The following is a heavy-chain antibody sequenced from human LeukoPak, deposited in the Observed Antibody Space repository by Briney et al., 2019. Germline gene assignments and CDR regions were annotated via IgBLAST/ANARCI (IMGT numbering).Heavy chain of an antibody. CDR2: IYHSGST. CDR3: ARDYSSSWFDP. V-gene: IGHV4-38-2*02. J-gene: IGHJ5*02. CDR1: GYSIISGYY. Sequence: PSETLSLTCAVSGYSIISGYYWGWIRQPPGKGLEWIGSIYHSGSTYYNPSLKSRVTISVDTSKNQFSLKLSSVTAADTAVYYCARDYSSSWFDPWGQGTLVTVSS. D-gene: IGHD6-13*01.